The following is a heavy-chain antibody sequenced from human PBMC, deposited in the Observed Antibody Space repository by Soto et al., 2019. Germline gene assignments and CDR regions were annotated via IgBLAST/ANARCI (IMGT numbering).Heavy chain of an antibody. CDR1: GLSLNTSGVA. CDR3: AHQQTTVYDYHYGVDV. V-gene: IGHV2-5*02. Sequence: QITLKESGPTLAKPTQTLTLTCTFSGLSLNTSGVAVGWIRQPPGKALEWLALIYWDDDTRYSRSLKSRLTNTQHNSKYQMLHTMTNMNPVDTATYYCAHQQTTVYDYHYGVDVWGQGTSVTVS. D-gene: IGHD4-17*01. CDR2: IYWDDDT. J-gene: IGHJ6*02.